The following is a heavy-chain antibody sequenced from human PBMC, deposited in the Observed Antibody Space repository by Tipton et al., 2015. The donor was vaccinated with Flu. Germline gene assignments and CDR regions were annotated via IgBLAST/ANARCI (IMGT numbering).Heavy chain of an antibody. J-gene: IGHJ3*02. V-gene: IGHV4-34*01. Sequence: TLSLTCTVSGGSISSYYWSWIRQPPGKGLEWIGEINHSGSTNYNPSLKSRVTISVDTSKNQFSLKLSSVTAADTAVYYCARGLRYFYFGSAFDIWGQGTMVTVSS. CDR2: INHSGST. CDR3: ARGLRYFYFGSAFDI. D-gene: IGHD3-9*01. CDR1: GGSISSYY.